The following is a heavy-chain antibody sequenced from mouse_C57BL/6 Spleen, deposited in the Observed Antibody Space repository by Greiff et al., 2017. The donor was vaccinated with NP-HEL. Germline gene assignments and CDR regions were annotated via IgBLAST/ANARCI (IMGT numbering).Heavy chain of an antibody. D-gene: IGHD4-1*01. CDR1: GFSLTSYG. Sequence: QVQLQQSGPGLVQPSQCLSITCTASGFSLTSYGVHWVRQSPGKGLEWLGVIWRGGSTDYNAAFMPRLSITKDNSKSQVFFKVNSLQADDTAICYCAKGELGFAYWGQGTLVTVSA. J-gene: IGHJ3*01. CDR3: AKGELGFAY. V-gene: IGHV2-5*01. CDR2: IWRGGST.